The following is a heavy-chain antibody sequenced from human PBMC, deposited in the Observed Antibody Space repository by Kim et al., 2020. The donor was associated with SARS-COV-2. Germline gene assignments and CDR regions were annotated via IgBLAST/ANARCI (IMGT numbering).Heavy chain of an antibody. V-gene: IGHV3-23*01. Sequence: GGSLRLSCEVSGFTLGIHVMTWVRQTPGKGLEWVSTLRGSGGATYYADSVQGRFSVSRDNSKNTLYLQMNSLRADDTAVYYCAKQGVAAMKPFDSWGQGT. CDR3: AKQGVAAMKPFDS. D-gene: IGHD3-3*01. CDR1: GFTLGIHV. J-gene: IGHJ4*02. CDR2: LRGSGGAT.